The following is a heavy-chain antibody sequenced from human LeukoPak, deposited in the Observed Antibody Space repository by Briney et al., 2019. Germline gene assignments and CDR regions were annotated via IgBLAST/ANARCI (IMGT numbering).Heavy chain of an antibody. D-gene: IGHD2-2*01. CDR2: INWNGGST. J-gene: IGHJ3*02. Sequence: RAGGSLRLSCAASGFTFDDYGMSWVRQAPGKGLEWVSGINWNGGSTGYADSVKGRFTISRDNSKNTLYLQMNSLRAEDTAVYYCAKDVEYCSSTSCLRDAFDIWGQGTMVTVSP. V-gene: IGHV3-20*04. CDR3: AKDVEYCSSTSCLRDAFDI. CDR1: GFTFDDYG.